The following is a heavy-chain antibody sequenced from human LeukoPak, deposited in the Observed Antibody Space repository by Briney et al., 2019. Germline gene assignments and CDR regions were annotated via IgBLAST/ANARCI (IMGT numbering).Heavy chain of an antibody. V-gene: IGHV3-33*01. CDR1: GFTFSSYG. D-gene: IGHD4-23*01. Sequence: GGALRLSCAASGFTFSSYGMHWVRQAPGKGLEGVAVICYDGSNKYYADSVKGRFAISRENSQNTLYLQMNSLRAEGTAVHYCAREEGVTALDYWGQGTLVTVSS. CDR3: AREEGVTALDY. J-gene: IGHJ4*02. CDR2: ICYDGSNK.